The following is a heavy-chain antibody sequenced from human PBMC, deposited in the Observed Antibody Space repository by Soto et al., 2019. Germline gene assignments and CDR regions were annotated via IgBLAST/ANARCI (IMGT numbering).Heavy chain of an antibody. J-gene: IGHJ4*02. CDR3: AKDSSGWYGAGHGYFDY. CDR1: GFTFSSYA. V-gene: IGHV3-23*01. CDR2: ISGSGGST. Sequence: GGSLRLSCAASGFTFSSYAMSWVRQAPGKGLEWVSAISGSGGSTYYADSVKGRFTISRDNSKNTLYLQMNSLRAEDTAVYYCAKDSSGWYGAGHGYFDYWGQGTLVTVSP. D-gene: IGHD6-19*01.